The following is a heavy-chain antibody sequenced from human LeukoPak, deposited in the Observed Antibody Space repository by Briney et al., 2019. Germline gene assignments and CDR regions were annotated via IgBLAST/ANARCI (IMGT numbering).Heavy chain of an antibody. CDR1: GFTVSSNY. CDR2: IYSGGST. V-gene: IGHV3-53*01. D-gene: IGHD6-6*01. CDR3: AREYSSSLSASSYFDY. Sequence: PGGSLRLSCAASGFTVSSNYMSWVRQAPGEGLEWVSVIYSGGSTYYADSVKGRFTISRDNSKNTLYLQMNSLRAEDTAVYYCAREYSSSLSASSYFDYWGQGTLVTVSS. J-gene: IGHJ4*02.